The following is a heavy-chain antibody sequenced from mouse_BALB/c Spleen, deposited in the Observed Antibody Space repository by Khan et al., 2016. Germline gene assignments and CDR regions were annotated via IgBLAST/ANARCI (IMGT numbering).Heavy chain of an antibody. Sequence: EVKLLESGGGLVQPGGSLKLSCAASGFEFSRYWMSWVRQAPGKGLEWIGEINPDSSTINYTPSLKDKFIISRDNAKNTLYLQMSKVRSEDTALYYCARHDYGSSGYFDVWGAGTTVTVSS. CDR2: INPDSSTI. V-gene: IGHV4-1*02. D-gene: IGHD1-1*01. J-gene: IGHJ1*01. CDR1: GFEFSRYW. CDR3: ARHDYGSSGYFDV.